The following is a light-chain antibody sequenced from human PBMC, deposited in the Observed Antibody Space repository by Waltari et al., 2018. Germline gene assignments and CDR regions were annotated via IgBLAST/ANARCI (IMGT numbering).Light chain of an antibody. J-gene: IGKJ5*01. Sequence: EIVLRQSPVTLTLYPGERANLPCRDSQSVGSYLAWYQQKPGQAPRRLIYDAPTRATGIPDRFSGGGSGTDFTLTISSLEPEDFAVYYCQQRSNLPITFGQGTRLEIK. CDR2: DAP. CDR1: QSVGSY. CDR3: QQRSNLPIT. V-gene: IGKV3-11*01.